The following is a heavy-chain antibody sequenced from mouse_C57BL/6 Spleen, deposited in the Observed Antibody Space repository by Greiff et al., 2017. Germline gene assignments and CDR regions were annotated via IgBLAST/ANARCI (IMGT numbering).Heavy chain of an antibody. CDR1: GYTFTSYW. V-gene: IGHV1-52*01. CDR2: IDPSDSET. J-gene: IGHJ1*03. CDR3: ARGDYYYGSSRYFDV. D-gene: IGHD1-1*01. Sequence: QVQLQQPGAELVRPGSSVKLSCKASGYTFTSYWMHWVKQRPIQGLEWIGNIDPSDSETHYNQKFKDKATLTVDKSSSTAYMQLSSLTSEDSAVYYCARGDYYYGSSRYFDVWGTGTTVTVSS.